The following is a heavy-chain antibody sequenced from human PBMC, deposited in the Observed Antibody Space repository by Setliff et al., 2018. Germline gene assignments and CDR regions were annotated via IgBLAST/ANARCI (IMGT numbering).Heavy chain of an antibody. Sequence: LRLSCAASGFTFSNYYMTWIRQAPGKGLEWISYIHDSGNPTYYADSVKGQVTISADKSISTAYLQWSSLKASDTAMYYCARSHRWSGWYYFDYWGQGTLVTVSS. J-gene: IGHJ4*02. V-gene: IGHV3-11*01. CDR2: IHDSGNPT. CDR1: GFTFSNYY. D-gene: IGHD6-19*01. CDR3: ARSHRWSGWYYFDY.